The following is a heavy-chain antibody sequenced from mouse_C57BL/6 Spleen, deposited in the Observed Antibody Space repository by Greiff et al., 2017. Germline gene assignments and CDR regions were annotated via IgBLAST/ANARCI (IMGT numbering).Heavy chain of an antibody. CDR3: ARSGYYYAMDD. CDR1: GFTFTDYY. V-gene: IGHV7-3*01. J-gene: IGHJ4*01. Sequence: EVKLMESGGGLVQPGGSLSLSCAASGFTFTDYYMSWVRQPPGKALEWLGFIRNKANGYTTEYSASVKGRFTISRDNSQSILYLQMNALRAEDSATYYCARSGYYYAMDDWGQGTSVTVSS. CDR2: IRNKANGYTT. D-gene: IGHD2-2*01.